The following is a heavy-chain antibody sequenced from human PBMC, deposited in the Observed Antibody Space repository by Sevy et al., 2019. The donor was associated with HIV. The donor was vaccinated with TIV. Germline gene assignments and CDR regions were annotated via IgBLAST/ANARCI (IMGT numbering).Heavy chain of an antibody. Sequence: GGSLRLSCAASGFTFDDHTMHWVRQPPGKGLEWVSLISWDGGSTYYADSVKGRFTISRDNSKNSLFLQMNSLRSEDTAFYYCAKLGGNYGDYDDYWGRGTLVTVSS. CDR2: ISWDGGST. CDR1: GFTFDDHT. V-gene: IGHV3-43*01. D-gene: IGHD4-17*01. CDR3: AKLGGNYGDYDDY. J-gene: IGHJ4*02.